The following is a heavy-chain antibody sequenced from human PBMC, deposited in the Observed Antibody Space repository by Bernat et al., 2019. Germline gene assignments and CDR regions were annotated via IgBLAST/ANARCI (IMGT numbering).Heavy chain of an antibody. Sequence: DVQRLEPGGGLVQPGGSLRLSCAASGFTFSSYAMSWVRQAPGKGLEWVSAISGSGGSTYYADSVKGRFTISRDNSKNALYLQMNSLRAEDTAVYYCAKGLTPYCSGGSCYSEFDYWGQGTLV. CDR1: GFTFSSYA. D-gene: IGHD2-15*01. CDR2: ISGSGGST. J-gene: IGHJ4*02. CDR3: AKGLTPYCSGGSCYSEFDY. V-gene: IGHV3-23*01.